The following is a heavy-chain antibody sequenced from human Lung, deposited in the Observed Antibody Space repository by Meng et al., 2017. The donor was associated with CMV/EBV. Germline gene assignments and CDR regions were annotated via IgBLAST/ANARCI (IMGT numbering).Heavy chain of an antibody. CDR3: AKNVLPGALRDWFDP. CDR1: GFPFINYG. CDR2: ISYDGSNT. J-gene: IGHJ5*02. D-gene: IGHD2-2*01. Sequence: SGFPFINYGLHWVRQAPSKGLEWVAVISYDGSNTYYADSVKGRFTISRDNSKNTLYLQMNSLRPEDAAVYYCAKNVLPGALRDWFDPWGQGILVTVSS. V-gene: IGHV3-30*18.